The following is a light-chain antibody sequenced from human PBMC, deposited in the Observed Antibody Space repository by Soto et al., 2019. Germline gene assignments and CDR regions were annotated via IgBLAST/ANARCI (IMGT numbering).Light chain of an antibody. Sequence: VLSQPPSVSGAPGQRITISCTGSSSNIGANYDVHWYRQVPGTAPKLLMSGDNNRPSGVADRFSGSKSGTSASLAITRLQAEDEADYYCQSYDSSLNRVFGTGTKVTVL. CDR2: GDN. J-gene: IGLJ1*01. V-gene: IGLV1-40*01. CDR3: QSYDSSLNRV. CDR1: SSNIGANYD.